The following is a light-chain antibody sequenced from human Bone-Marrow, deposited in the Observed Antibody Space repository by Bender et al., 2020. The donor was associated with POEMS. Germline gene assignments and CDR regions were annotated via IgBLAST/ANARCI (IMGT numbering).Light chain of an antibody. CDR2: EDN. Sequence: QKPGQSPVLVIYEDNKRPSGIPERFSGSNSGNTATLTISGTQTMDEADYYCQAWDSGVVFGGGTKLTVL. V-gene: IGLV3-1*01. CDR3: QAWDSGVV. J-gene: IGLJ3*02.